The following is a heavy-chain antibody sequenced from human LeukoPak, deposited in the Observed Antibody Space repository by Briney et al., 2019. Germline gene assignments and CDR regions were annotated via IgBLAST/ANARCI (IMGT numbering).Heavy chain of an antibody. V-gene: IGHV3-11*01. CDR2: ISSSGSTI. D-gene: IGHD2-2*01. CDR1: GFTFSDCY. Sequence: PGGSLRLSCAASGFTFSDCYMSWIRQAPGKGLEWVSYISSSGSTIYYADSVKGRFTISRDNAKNSLYLQMNSLRAEDTAVYYCAGGSRVVPAAVYWGQGTLVTVSS. J-gene: IGHJ4*02. CDR3: AGGSRVVPAAVY.